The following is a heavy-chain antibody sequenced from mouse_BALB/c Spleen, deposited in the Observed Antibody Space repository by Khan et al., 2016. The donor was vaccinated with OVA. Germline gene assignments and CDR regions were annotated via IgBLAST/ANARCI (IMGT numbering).Heavy chain of an antibody. J-gene: IGHJ4*01. D-gene: IGHD1-1*01. Sequence: VQLQESGPGLVAPSQSLSITCTVSGFSLSSYGVNWVRQPLGKGLEWLGVIWGDGSTNYHSALVSRLIISKDNSKSQVFLKLNGLQTDDTATYYCTKFTPDYYTMNYWGQGTSVTVSS. CDR1: GFSLSSYG. V-gene: IGHV2-3*01. CDR2: IWGDGST. CDR3: TKFTPDYYTMNY.